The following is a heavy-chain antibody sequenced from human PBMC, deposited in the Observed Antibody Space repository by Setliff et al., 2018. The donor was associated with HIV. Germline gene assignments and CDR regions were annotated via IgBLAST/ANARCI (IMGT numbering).Heavy chain of an antibody. CDR2: INHSGDS. Sequence: SETLSLTCTVSGGSISSSSYYWGWIRQAPGKGLEWIAEINHSGDSNYSPSLKSRVTMSVDTSKNQFSLKLSSVTAADTAVYYCAKSETILTDYSYYSYYLDVWGEGTTVTVSS. J-gene: IGHJ6*03. CDR3: AKSETILTDYSYYSYYLDV. D-gene: IGHD3-9*01. V-gene: IGHV4-39*07. CDR1: GGSISSSSYY.